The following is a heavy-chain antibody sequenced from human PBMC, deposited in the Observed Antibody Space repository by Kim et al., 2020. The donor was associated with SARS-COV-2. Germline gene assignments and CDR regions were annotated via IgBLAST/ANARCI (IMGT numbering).Heavy chain of an antibody. CDR3: AGGVTWLGESSPLDY. J-gene: IGHJ4*02. D-gene: IGHD3-10*01. Sequence: SVKGRFTISRDNAKDSLYLQMNSMRAEDTAVYYCAGGVTWLGESSPLDYWGQGTLVTVSS. V-gene: IGHV3-11*06.